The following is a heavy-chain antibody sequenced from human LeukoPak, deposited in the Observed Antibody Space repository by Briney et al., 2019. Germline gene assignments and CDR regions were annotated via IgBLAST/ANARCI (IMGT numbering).Heavy chain of an antibody. J-gene: IGHJ4*02. Sequence: PGGSLRLSCAASGFTFSSYAMSWVRQAPGKGLEWVSAISAEGGNTYYADSVKGRFTISRDNSRKMLYLQMNSLRAEDTAVYYCAKDIPEMIEDDYWGQGTLVTVSS. CDR2: ISAEGGNT. D-gene: IGHD5-24*01. V-gene: IGHV3-23*01. CDR3: AKDIPEMIEDDY. CDR1: GFTFSSYA.